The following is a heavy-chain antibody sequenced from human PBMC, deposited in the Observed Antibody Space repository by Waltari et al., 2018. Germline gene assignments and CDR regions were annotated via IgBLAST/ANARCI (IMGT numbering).Heavy chain of an antibody. V-gene: IGHV3-33*01. CDR2: ILYDGSDD. D-gene: IGHD2-15*01. Sequence: QMYLVESGGTVVQPGTSLTLSCAASGFTFNKNNMHWVRQAPGKGLEWVSFILYDGSDDSYADSVKGRFTISRDNAKNSVYMQLNSLRDDDTAVYYCVRDGLIHAADYWGQGTLVSVSS. CDR1: GFTFNKNN. CDR3: VRDGLIHAADY. J-gene: IGHJ4*02.